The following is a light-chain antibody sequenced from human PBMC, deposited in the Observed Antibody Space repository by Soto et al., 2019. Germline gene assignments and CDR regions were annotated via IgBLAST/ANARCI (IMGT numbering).Light chain of an antibody. Sequence: DIVMTQSPDSLAVSLGESATINCKSSQSVFYSSNNKNYLAWYQQKPGQPPKLLIYWASTRESGVPDRFSGSGSGTDFTLTISSLQAEDVAVYYCQQYYNTPWTFGQGTKVDFK. CDR1: QSVFYSSNNKNY. CDR3: QQYYNTPWT. CDR2: WAS. J-gene: IGKJ1*01. V-gene: IGKV4-1*01.